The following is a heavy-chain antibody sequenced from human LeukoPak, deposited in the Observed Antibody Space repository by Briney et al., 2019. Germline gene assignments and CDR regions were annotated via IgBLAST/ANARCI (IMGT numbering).Heavy chain of an antibody. CDR1: GLTVSTKY. Sequence: LTGGSLRLSGAASGLTVSTKYMSWVRQAPGKGLEWVSSIWSGGNTYYADSVKGRFTISRDHSKNTVFLQMNSLRAEDTAVYYCASATYCGGDCYAFFDDWGQGTLVTVSS. D-gene: IGHD2-21*02. V-gene: IGHV3-66*02. CDR3: ASATYCGGDCYAFFDD. J-gene: IGHJ5*02. CDR2: IWSGGNT.